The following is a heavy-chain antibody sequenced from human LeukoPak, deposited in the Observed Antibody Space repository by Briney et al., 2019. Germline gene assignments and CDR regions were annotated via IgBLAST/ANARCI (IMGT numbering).Heavy chain of an antibody. CDR3: ASLWSSGTTPIDS. J-gene: IGHJ4*02. CDR2: IYYSGST. CDR1: GGSIGSYF. Sequence: SETLSLTCTVSGGSIGSYFWSWIRQPPGRGLEWIGYIYYSGSTNYNPSLKSRVTISVDTSKNQFSLKLNSVTAADTAVDYCASLWSSGTTPIDSWGQGTLVTVSS. D-gene: IGHD3-10*01. V-gene: IGHV4-59*08.